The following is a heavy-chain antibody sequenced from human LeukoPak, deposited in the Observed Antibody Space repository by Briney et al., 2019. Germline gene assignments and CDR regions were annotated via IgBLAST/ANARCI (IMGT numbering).Heavy chain of an antibody. CDR1: GGSISSSSYC. CDR3: ARQFTYCGGDCSLFDY. V-gene: IGHV4-39*01. Sequence: SETLSLTCTVSGGSISSSSYCWGWIRQPPGKGLEWIGSIYYSGSTYYNPSLKSRVTISVDTSKNQFSLKLSSVTAADTAVYYCARQFTYCGGDCSLFDYWGQGTLVTVSS. J-gene: IGHJ4*02. D-gene: IGHD2-21*02. CDR2: IYYSGST.